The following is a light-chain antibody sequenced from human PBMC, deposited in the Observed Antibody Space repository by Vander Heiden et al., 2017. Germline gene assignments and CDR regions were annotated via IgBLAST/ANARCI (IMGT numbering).Light chain of an antibody. V-gene: IGLV2-14*03. CDR1: SSDVGTYNY. Sequence: QSALTQPASVSGSPGQSITISCTGTSSDVGTYNYVSWFQQYPGKAPKLMVYDVSNRPSGVSNCFSGSKSGNTASLTISGLQAEDEADYYCSSYTTSSTWVFGGGTKLTVL. CDR3: SSYTTSSTWV. J-gene: IGLJ3*02. CDR2: DVS.